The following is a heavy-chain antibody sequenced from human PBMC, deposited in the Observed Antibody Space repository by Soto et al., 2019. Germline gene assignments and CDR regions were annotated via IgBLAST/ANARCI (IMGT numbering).Heavy chain of an antibody. J-gene: IGHJ5*02. CDR3: AKVKSKLSCLKWFDP. CDR2: ISGSGVSR. CDR1: GFSFRDYA. D-gene: IGHD3-22*01. V-gene: IGHV3-23*01. Sequence: GGSLRLSCAASGFSFRDYAMTWVRQAPGKGLEWVSTISGSGVSRYDADSVKGRFTISRDNSNNTLYLQMNNLRAEDTAVYYCAKVKSKLSCLKWFDPWGQGTLVAVSP.